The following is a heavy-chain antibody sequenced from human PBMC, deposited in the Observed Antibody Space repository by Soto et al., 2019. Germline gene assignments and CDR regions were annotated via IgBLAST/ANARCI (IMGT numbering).Heavy chain of an antibody. CDR3: AKHEGTGTSRYGMDV. J-gene: IGHJ6*02. Sequence: PSETLSLTCTVSGGSISSYYWSWIRQPPGKGLEWVGYIYYSGRTNYNPSLKSRVTISVDTSKNQLSLKLSSLTDADTAVYYRAKHEGTGTSRYGMDVWGQGTTVTVSS. D-gene: IGHD3-10*01. CDR1: GGSISSYY. CDR2: IYYSGRT. V-gene: IGHV4-59*01.